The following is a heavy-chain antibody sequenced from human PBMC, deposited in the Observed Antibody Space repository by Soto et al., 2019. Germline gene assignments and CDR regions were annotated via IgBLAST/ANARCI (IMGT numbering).Heavy chain of an antibody. V-gene: IGHV5-51*01. CDR3: ARLTADIVVVPAAMDYYYYMDV. D-gene: IGHD2-2*01. CDR2: IYPGDSDT. J-gene: IGHJ6*03. Sequence: GESLKISCKGSGYSFTSYWIGWVRQMPGKGLEWMGIIYPGDSDTRYSPSFQGQVTISADKSISTAYLQWSSLKASDTAMYYCARLTADIVVVPAAMDYYYYMDVRGKGTTVTVSS. CDR1: GYSFTSYW.